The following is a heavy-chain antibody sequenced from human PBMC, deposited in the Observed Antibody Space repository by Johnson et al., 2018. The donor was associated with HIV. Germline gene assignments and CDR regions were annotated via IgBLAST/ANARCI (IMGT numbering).Heavy chain of an antibody. V-gene: IGHV3-66*02. D-gene: IGHD3-22*01. Sequence: VQLVESGGGLVQPGGSLRLSCAASGITVSSNYMTWVRQAPGKGLEWVSVIYSGGSTYYADSMKGRFTISRDNSKNTLYLQMNSLRAEDTAVYYCARDRQYYDSSCYLFGDAFDSWGQGTMVTVSS. J-gene: IGHJ3*02. CDR1: GITVSSNY. CDR2: IYSGGST. CDR3: ARDRQYYDSSCYLFGDAFDS.